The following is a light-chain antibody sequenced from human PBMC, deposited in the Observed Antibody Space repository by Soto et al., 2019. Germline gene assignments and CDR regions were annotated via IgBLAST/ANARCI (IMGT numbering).Light chain of an antibody. CDR3: QTWGTGIAV. V-gene: IGLV4-69*01. Sequence: QLVLTQSPSASASLGASVKLTCTLSSGHSSYAIAWHQQQPEKGPRYLMKLNSDGSHSKGDGIPDRFSGSSSGAEGYLTISGLQSEDEADYYCQTWGTGIAVFGGGTQLTVL. J-gene: IGLJ7*01. CDR1: SGHSSYA. CDR2: LNSDGSH.